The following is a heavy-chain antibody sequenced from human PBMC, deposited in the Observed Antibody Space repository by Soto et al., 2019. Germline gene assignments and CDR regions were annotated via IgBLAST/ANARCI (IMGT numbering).Heavy chain of an antibody. CDR3: ARAKGTDGWSNHPFDI. V-gene: IGHV3-7*04. CDR2: IKHEGSEK. J-gene: IGHJ3*02. Sequence: ASVKVSCKASGYTFTNYGINWVRQAPGQGVEWVATIKHEGSEKYYVDSVKGRFIISRDNAKNSVFLQMNGLRVEDTAVYFCARAKGTDGWSNHPFDIWGQGTMVTVSS. CDR1: GYTFTNYG. D-gene: IGHD6-19*01.